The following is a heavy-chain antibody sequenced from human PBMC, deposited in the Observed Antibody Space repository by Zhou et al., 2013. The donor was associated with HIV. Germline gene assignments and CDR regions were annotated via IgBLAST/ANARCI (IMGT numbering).Heavy chain of an antibody. CDR3: ARVADQQSKLGRSYWYFDL. CDR1: GGTFSSYA. Sequence: QVQLVQSGTEVKKPGSSVKVSCKASGGTFSSYAISWVRQAPGQGLEWMGGIIPIFGTANYAQKFQGRVTITADESTSTAYMELSSLRSEDTAVYYCARVADQQSKLGRSYWYFDLWGRGTLVTVSS. D-gene: IGHD7-27*01. V-gene: IGHV1-69*12. CDR2: IIPIFGTA. J-gene: IGHJ2*01.